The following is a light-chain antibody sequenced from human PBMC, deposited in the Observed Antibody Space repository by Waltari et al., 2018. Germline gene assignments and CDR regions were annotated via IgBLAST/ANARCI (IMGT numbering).Light chain of an antibody. J-gene: IGKJ2*01. V-gene: IGKV3-11*01. CDR2: DAS. CDR3: QQRSNWGYT. Sequence: EIVLIQSPATLSLSPGERATLSCRASQSVSSYLAWYQQKPGQAPRLLIYDASNRATGIPARFSGSGSGTDFTLTISSLEPEDFAVYYCQQRSNWGYTFGQGTKLEIK. CDR1: QSVSSY.